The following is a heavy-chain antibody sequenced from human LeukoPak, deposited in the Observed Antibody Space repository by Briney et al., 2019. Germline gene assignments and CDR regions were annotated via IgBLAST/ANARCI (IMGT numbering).Heavy chain of an antibody. Sequence: PSETLSLTCTVSGGSISSSSYYWGWIRQPPGKGLEWIGSIYYSGSTYYNPSLKSRVTISVDTSKNQFSLKLSSVTAADTAVYYCARASSSWYRGVDAFDIWGQGTMVTVSS. CDR1: GGSISSSSYY. D-gene: IGHD6-13*01. CDR3: ARASSSWYRGVDAFDI. J-gene: IGHJ3*02. CDR2: IYYSGST. V-gene: IGHV4-39*01.